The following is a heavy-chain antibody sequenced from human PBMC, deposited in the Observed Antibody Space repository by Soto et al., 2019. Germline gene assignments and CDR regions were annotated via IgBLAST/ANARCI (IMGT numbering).Heavy chain of an antibody. J-gene: IGHJ4*02. CDR1: GVAMTYGGYS. CDR2: IGHLETT. V-gene: IGHV4-30-2*06. CDR3: ARYYRGSGRYFFDY. D-gene: IGHD6-19*01. Sequence: SETLSLTCSVSGVAMTYGGYSWSWIRQSPEKGLEWLGYIGHLETTYYNPSFKSRLSLSIDRTRNQFSLSLSSMTAADTAVYYCARYYRGSGRYFFDYWGQGTLVTVSS.